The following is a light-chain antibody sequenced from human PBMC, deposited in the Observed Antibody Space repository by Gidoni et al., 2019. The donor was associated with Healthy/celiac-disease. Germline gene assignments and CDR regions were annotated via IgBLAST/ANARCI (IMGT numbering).Light chain of an antibody. J-gene: IGKJ1*01. CDR1: QRISSY. CDR2: AAS. CDR3: QQRYSTLWT. V-gene: IGKV1-39*01. Sequence: DIQMTQSPSSLSASVGDRVTITCRASQRISSYLNWYQQKPGKAPKLLIYAASSLQSGVPSRFSGSGSGTDFTLSISSRQPEEFATYYCQQRYSTLWTFGQGTKVEIK.